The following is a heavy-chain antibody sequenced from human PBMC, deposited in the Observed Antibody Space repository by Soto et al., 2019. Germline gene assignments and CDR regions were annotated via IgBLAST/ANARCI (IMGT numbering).Heavy chain of an antibody. CDR2: VYNSVRA. D-gene: IGHD2-21*02. Sequence: QVQLQESGPGLVKPSQTLSLTCSVSGGSISSCGYYWSWIRQVPGKGREWIGYVYNSVRAYYKPALMRCLTISVYTSKIQCSLKLTAVTAADTGVYYCVTDGDGVTVRYHFASWGQGTLVTVSS. V-gene: IGHV4-31*03. CDR3: VTDGDGVTVRYHFAS. J-gene: IGHJ4*02. CDR1: GGSISSCGYY.